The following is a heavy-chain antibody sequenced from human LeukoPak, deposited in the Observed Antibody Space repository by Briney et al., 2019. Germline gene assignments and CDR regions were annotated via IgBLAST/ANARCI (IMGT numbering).Heavy chain of an antibody. CDR3: AKDRYGSGSYYVFDY. Sequence: PGGSLRLSCAASGFTFSSYAMSWVRQAPGQGLEWVSAISGSGGSTYYADSVKDRFTISRDNSKNTLYLQMNSLRAEDTAVYYCAKDRYGSGSYYVFDYWGQGTLVTVSS. J-gene: IGHJ4*02. V-gene: IGHV3-23*01. CDR2: ISGSGGST. CDR1: GFTFSSYA. D-gene: IGHD3-10*01.